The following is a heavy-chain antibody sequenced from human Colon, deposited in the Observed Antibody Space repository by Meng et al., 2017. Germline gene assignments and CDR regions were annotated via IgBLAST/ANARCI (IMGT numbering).Heavy chain of an antibody. Sequence: ASVKVSCKASGYTFTGYYMHWVRQAPGQGLEWMGRINPNSGGTNYAQKFQGRVTMTRDTSISTAYMELSRLRSDDTAVYYCARDRPLTGDFSDYWGQGNQVNCLL. CDR2: INPNSGGT. CDR3: ARDRPLTGDFSDY. J-gene: IGHJ4*02. CDR1: GYTFTGYY. V-gene: IGHV1-2*06. D-gene: IGHD2-21*02.